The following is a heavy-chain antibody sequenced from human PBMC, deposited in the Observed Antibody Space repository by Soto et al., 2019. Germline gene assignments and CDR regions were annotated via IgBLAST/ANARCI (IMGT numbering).Heavy chain of an antibody. Sequence: ASVKVSCKASGYTFSSYNINWVRQATGQGLEWMGWMNPKSGNTGYAQKFQGRVTMTRNTSISTVYMELSSLRSNDTAVYYCATFRVTPIPEEAWFDPWGQGTLVTVYS. CDR1: GYTFSSYN. CDR3: ATFRVTPIPEEAWFDP. V-gene: IGHV1-8*01. J-gene: IGHJ5*02. CDR2: MNPKSGNT. D-gene: IGHD3-3*01.